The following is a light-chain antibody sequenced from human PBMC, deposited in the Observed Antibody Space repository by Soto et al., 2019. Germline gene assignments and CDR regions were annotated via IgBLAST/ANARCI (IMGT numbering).Light chain of an antibody. CDR3: QKYSSVPV. V-gene: IGKV1-27*01. CDR2: AAS. Sequence: DIQMTQSPTSLSASLGARVTITCRRSQAIRNYVAWYQQIPGKAPKLLIYAASTLQSGVPSRFSGSGSGTDFTLTINGLQPEDVATYSCQKYSSVPVFGPGTKVEIK. CDR1: QAIRNY. J-gene: IGKJ3*01.